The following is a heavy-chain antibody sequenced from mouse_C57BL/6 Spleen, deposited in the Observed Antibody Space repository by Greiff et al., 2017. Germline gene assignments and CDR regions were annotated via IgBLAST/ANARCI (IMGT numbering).Heavy chain of an antibody. V-gene: IGHV1-50*01. CDR2: IDPSDSYT. CDR3: ARTAQEYYAMDY. Sequence: QVQLQQPGAELVKPGASVKLSCKASGYTFTSYWMQWVKQRPGQGLEWIGEIDPSDSYTNYNQKFKGKATLTVDTSSSTAYMQLSSLTSEDSAVYYCARTAQEYYAMDYWGQGTSVTVSS. D-gene: IGHD3-2*02. CDR1: GYTFTSYW. J-gene: IGHJ4*01.